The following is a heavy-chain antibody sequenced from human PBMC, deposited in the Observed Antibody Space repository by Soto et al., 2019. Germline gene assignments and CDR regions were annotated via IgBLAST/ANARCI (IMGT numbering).Heavy chain of an antibody. CDR2: IYDSGTT. V-gene: IGHV4-38-2*01. D-gene: IGHD3-3*01. CDR1: SYVIESGHY. Sequence: SETLSLTCVVSSYVIESGHYWGWVRQPPGKGLEWVGSIYDSGTTYYNPSLRSRVTISADTSKNQFSLSLTAVTAADTAVYYCARSPQYYTPGSSPFDYWGPGTMVTVSS. CDR3: ARSPQYYTPGSSPFDY. J-gene: IGHJ4*03.